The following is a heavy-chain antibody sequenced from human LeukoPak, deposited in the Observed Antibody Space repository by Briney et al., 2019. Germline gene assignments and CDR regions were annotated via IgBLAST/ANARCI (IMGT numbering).Heavy chain of an antibody. CDR2: IIPIFGTA. V-gene: IGHV1-69*06. CDR3: ARTNYYDSSGYDDDY. D-gene: IGHD3-22*01. Sequence: ASVKVSCKASGYTFTSYYMHWVRQAPGQGLEWMGGIIPIFGTANYAQKFQGRVTITADKSTSTAYMELSSLRSEDTAVYYCARTNYYDSSGYDDDYWGQGTLVTVSS. J-gene: IGHJ4*02. CDR1: GYTFTSYY.